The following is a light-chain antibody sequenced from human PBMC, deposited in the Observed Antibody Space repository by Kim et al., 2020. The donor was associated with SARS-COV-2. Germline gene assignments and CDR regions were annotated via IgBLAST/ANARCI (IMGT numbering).Light chain of an antibody. CDR1: QSVLYSSNNKND. J-gene: IGKJ1*01. Sequence: ATINCESGQSVLYSSNNKNDLAWYQQKPGQPPKLLIYWASTRESGVPDRFNASGSGTHFTLTISSLQAEDVAIYYCQQYYSSPWTFGQGTKVDIK. V-gene: IGKV4-1*01. CDR3: QQYYSSPWT. CDR2: WAS.